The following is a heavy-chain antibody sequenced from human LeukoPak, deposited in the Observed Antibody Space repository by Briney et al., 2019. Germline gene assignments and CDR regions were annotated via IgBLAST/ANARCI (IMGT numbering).Heavy chain of an antibody. D-gene: IGHD6-13*01. CDR2: TSSSGTTK. CDR3: AKDHSSTWGLFDS. J-gene: IGHJ4*02. V-gene: IGHV3-48*03. Sequence: GGSLRLSCAASGFTFSSYGMNWVRQAPGKGLEWVSYTSSSGTTKYYADSVKGRFTISRDNSKNTLSLQMNSLIADDTAVYFCAKDHSSTWGLFDSWGQGTLVSVSS. CDR1: GFTFSSYG.